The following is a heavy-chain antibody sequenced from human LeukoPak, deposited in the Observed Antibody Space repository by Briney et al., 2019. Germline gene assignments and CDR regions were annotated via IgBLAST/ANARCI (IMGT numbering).Heavy chain of an antibody. D-gene: IGHD3-10*01. Sequence: PSETLSLTCTVSGGSISSYYWSWIRQPPGKGLEWIGYIYYSGSTNYNPSLKSRVTISVDTSKNQFSLKLSSVTAADTAVYYCARGWRWVTMVRGVIITESTLDYWGQGTLVTVSS. V-gene: IGHV4-59*01. CDR1: GGSISSYY. CDR3: ARGWRWVTMVRGVIITESTLDY. CDR2: IYYSGST. J-gene: IGHJ4*02.